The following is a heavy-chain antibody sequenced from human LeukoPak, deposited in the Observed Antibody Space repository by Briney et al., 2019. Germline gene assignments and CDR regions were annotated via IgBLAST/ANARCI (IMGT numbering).Heavy chain of an antibody. D-gene: IGHD5-12*01. V-gene: IGHV4-61*02. J-gene: IGHJ4*02. Sequence: SETLSLTCTVSGGSISSGSYYWSWIRQPAGKGLEWIGRIYTSGSTNYNPSLKSRVTISVDTSKNQFSLKLSSVTAADTAVYYCARGNGYVYYWGQGTLVTVSS. CDR1: GGSISSGSYY. CDR3: ARGNGYVYY. CDR2: IYTSGST.